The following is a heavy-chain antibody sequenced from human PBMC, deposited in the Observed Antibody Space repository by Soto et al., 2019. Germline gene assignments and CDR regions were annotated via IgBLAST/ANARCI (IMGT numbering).Heavy chain of an antibody. D-gene: IGHD3-10*01. J-gene: IGHJ6*03. Sequence: QVQLVQSGAEVKKPGASVRVSCKASGYTFTAYCVQWVRQAPGQGLQWMGWINVNSGDIKYAQAFQGRVTLTRDTAFSTVYRELTRLTPAETDVYYCARDMAYSYGSGTGNGHGVWGKGTPVTV. V-gene: IGHV1-2*02. CDR2: INVNSGDI. CDR1: GYTFTAYC. CDR3: ARDMAYSYGSGTGNGHGV.